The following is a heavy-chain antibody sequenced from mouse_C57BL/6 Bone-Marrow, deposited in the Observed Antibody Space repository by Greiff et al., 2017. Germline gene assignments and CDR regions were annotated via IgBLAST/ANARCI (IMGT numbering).Heavy chain of an antibody. V-gene: IGHV1-81*01. Sequence: QVQLKESGAELARPGASVTLSCKASGYTFTSYGISWVKQRTGQGLEWIGEIYPRSGNTYYNEKFKGKATLTADKSSSTAYMVLRSLTSEDSAVYGCAETLDYWDFEVWGTGTTVTVAS. CDR2: IYPRSGNT. J-gene: IGHJ1*03. CDR3: AETLDYWDFEV. CDR1: GYTFTSYG.